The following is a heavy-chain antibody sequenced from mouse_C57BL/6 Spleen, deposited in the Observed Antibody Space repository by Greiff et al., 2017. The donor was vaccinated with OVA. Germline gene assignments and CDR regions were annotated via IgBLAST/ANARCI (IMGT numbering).Heavy chain of an antibody. CDR3: TRSFTTVVAHWYFDV. Sequence: EVKLLESGGGLVQPGGSMKLSCAASGFTFSDAWMDWVRQSPEKGLEWVAEIRNKANNHATYYAESVKGRFTISRDDSKSSVYLQMNSLRAEDTGIYYCTRSFTTVVAHWYFDVWGTGTTVTVSS. CDR1: GFTFSDAW. J-gene: IGHJ1*03. D-gene: IGHD1-1*01. CDR2: IRNKANNHAT. V-gene: IGHV6-6*01.